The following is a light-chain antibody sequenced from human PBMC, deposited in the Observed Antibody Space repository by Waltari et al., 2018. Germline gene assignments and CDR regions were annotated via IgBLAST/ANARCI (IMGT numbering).Light chain of an antibody. Sequence: QSVLTQPPSASGTPGQRVTISCSGSSSNIGTNTVSWYQQLPGTAPKLLIYINNQRPSWVPDRFSGSKSGTSASLAISGLQSEDEADYYCATWDDSLNGLYVFGTGTKVTVL. CDR3: ATWDDSLNGLYV. CDR2: INN. J-gene: IGLJ1*01. CDR1: SSNIGTNT. V-gene: IGLV1-44*01.